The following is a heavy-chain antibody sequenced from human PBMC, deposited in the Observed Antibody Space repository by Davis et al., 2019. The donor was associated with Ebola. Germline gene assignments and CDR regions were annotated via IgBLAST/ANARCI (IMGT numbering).Heavy chain of an antibody. CDR3: ARHSAVAASDY. CDR1: GYGFTSNW. J-gene: IGHJ4*02. CDR2: IYPGDSDT. D-gene: IGHD6-19*01. V-gene: IGHV5-51*01. Sequence: PGGSLRLSCKGSGYGFTSNWIGWVRQMPGKGLEWMGIIYPGDSDTKYSPSFQGQVTISADKSISTAYLQWSSLKASDTAMYYCARHSAVAASDYWGQGTLVTVSS.